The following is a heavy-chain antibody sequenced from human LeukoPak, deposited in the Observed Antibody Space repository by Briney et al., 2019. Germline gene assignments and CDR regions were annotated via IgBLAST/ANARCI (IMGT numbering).Heavy chain of an antibody. CDR1: GFTFSSYS. CDR3: ARYRVTTTADAFDI. CDR2: ISSSSSYI. V-gene: IGHV3-21*01. D-gene: IGHD4-17*01. Sequence: GGSVRLSCAASGFTFSSYSMNWVRQAPGKGLEWVSSISSSSSYIYYADSVKGRFTISRDNAKNSLYLQMNSLRAEDTAVYYCARYRVTTTADAFDIWGQGTMVTVSS. J-gene: IGHJ3*02.